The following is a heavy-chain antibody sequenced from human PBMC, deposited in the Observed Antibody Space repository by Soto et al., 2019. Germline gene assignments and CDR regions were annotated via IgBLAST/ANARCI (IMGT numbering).Heavy chain of an antibody. D-gene: IGHD2-2*01. Sequence: GASVKVSCKASGGTFSSYGFSWVRQAPGQGLEWMGGIIANFGTTKYAQKFQGRVTITAAKSTKTLYMELSALRPDDTAVYYCARDRDIFFVPSDGSGMDVWGQGTAVTVSS. V-gene: IGHV1-69*06. CDR3: ARDRDIFFVPSDGSGMDV. CDR1: GGTFSSYG. CDR2: IIANFGTT. J-gene: IGHJ6*02.